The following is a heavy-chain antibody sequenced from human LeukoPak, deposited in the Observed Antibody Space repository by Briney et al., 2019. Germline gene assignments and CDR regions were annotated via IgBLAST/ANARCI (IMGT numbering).Heavy chain of an antibody. Sequence: PGGSLRLSCAASGFSFSSYAMNWVRQSPGKGLEWVSGISGSGGNTYYADSVKGRFTISRDSSKNTLFLQMNSLRAEDTAVYYCAKDRRCSSGNCYLAFDIWGQGTLVTVSS. CDR2: ISGSGGNT. J-gene: IGHJ3*02. V-gene: IGHV3-23*01. CDR3: AKDRRCSSGNCYLAFDI. CDR1: GFSFSSYA. D-gene: IGHD2-2*01.